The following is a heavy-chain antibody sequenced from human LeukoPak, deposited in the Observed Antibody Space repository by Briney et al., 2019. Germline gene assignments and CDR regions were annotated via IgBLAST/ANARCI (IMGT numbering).Heavy chain of an antibody. D-gene: IGHD3-22*01. CDR2: INPNSGGT. V-gene: IGHV1-2*02. CDR1: GYTFTDYF. J-gene: IGHJ6*02. Sequence: ASVTVSCKTSGYTFTDYFVHWVRQAPGQGLEWMGWINPNSGGTEYAQKFLGRVTMTRDTSISTAYMELSRLRSDDTAVYFCAREYYYDSSGYSVDYYYYGMDVWGQGTTVTVSS. CDR3: AREYYYDSSGYSVDYYYYGMDV.